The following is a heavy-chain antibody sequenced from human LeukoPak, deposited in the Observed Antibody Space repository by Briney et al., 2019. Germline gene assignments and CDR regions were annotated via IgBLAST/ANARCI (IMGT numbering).Heavy chain of an antibody. CDR1: GFPFVTYW. CDR2: IKSDGGT. Sequence: PGGSLRLSCAASGFPFVTYWMHWVRQAPGKGLVWVPRIKSDGGTNYADSVKGRFTISRDNAKKTVSLQMNSLRPEDTGVYYCARAPSEIGGYYPEYFRHWGQGTLVTVSS. D-gene: IGHD3-22*01. J-gene: IGHJ1*01. V-gene: IGHV3-74*01. CDR3: ARAPSEIGGYYPEYFRH.